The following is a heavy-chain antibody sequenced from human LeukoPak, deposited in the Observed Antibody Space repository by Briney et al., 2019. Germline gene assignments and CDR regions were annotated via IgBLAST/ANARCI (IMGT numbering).Heavy chain of an antibody. V-gene: IGHV4-4*09. CDR3: ARGLRDEERHYGYYYMDV. CDR1: GDSVSGYY. Sequence: SETLSLTCTVSGDSVSGYYGSWIRQPPGKGLEWIGYFYTSANTNYNPSLKSRVTMSVDTSKNQFSLKLSSVTAADTAVYYCARGLRDEERHYGYYYMDVWGKGTTVTVSS. D-gene: IGHD3-22*01. J-gene: IGHJ6*03. CDR2: FYTSANT.